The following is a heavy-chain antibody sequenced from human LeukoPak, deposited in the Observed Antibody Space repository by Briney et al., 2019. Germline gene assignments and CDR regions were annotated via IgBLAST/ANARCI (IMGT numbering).Heavy chain of an antibody. D-gene: IGHD3-10*01. CDR1: GYTFTGYN. V-gene: IGHV1-2*02. Sequence: GASVKVSCTASGYTFTGYNMHWVRQAPGQGLEWMGWINPNSGGTNYAQKFQGRVTITRDMSTSTAYMELSSLRSEDTAVYYCAAVSELDGSGSYTPPWGQGTLVTVSS. CDR2: INPNSGGT. J-gene: IGHJ5*02. CDR3: AAVSELDGSGSYTPP.